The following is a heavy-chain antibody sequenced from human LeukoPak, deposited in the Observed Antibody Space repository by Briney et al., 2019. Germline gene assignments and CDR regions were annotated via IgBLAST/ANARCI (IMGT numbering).Heavy chain of an antibody. Sequence: SETLSLTCTVSGGSISSYYWSWIRQPPGKGLEWIGYTYTSGSTNYNPSLKSRVTISVDTSKNQFSLKLSSVTAADTAVYYCARHLSYWFDPWGQGTLVTVSS. CDR3: ARHLSYWFDP. D-gene: IGHD2/OR15-2a*01. CDR2: TYTSGST. CDR1: GGSISSYY. J-gene: IGHJ5*02. V-gene: IGHV4-4*09.